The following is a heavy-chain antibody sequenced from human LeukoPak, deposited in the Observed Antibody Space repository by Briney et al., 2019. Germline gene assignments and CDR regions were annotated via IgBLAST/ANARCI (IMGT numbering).Heavy chain of an antibody. CDR2: INHSGST. D-gene: IGHD3-10*01. Sequence: SETLSLTCAVYGGSFSGYYWSWIRQPPGKGLEWIGEINHSGSTNYNPSLKSRVTISVDTSKNQFSLKLSSVTAADTAVYYCARGTLARITMVRGHKGSYYYYGMDVWGQGTTVTVSS. J-gene: IGHJ6*02. CDR3: ARGTLARITMVRGHKGSYYYYGMDV. V-gene: IGHV4-34*01. CDR1: GGSFSGYY.